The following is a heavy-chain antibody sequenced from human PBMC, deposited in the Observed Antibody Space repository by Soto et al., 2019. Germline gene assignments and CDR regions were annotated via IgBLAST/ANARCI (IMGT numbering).Heavy chain of an antibody. D-gene: IGHD4-4*01. Sequence: GASVKVSCAASGFTFSGSSMHWVRQASGKGLEWIGHIRSKANSYATAYAASVKGRFTISRDDSKNTAYLQMNSLKSEDSAVYHCTRVTETTFAFDYWGQGTLVTVSS. CDR1: GFTFSGSS. J-gene: IGHJ4*02. V-gene: IGHV3-73*01. CDR3: TRVTETTFAFDY. CDR2: IRSKANSYAT.